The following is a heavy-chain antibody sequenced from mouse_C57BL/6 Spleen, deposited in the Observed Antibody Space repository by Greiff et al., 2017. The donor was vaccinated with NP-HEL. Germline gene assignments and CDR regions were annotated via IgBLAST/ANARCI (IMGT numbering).Heavy chain of an antibody. CDR2: IYPGSGST. D-gene: IGHD2-5*01. CDR3: ARNNYSNLDAMDY. V-gene: IGHV1-55*01. CDR1: GYTFTSYW. J-gene: IGHJ4*01. Sequence: QVQLQQPGAELVKPGASVKMSCKASGYTFTSYWITWVKQRPGQGLEWIGDIYPGSGSTNYNEKFKSKATLTVDTSSSTAYMQLSSLTSEDSAVYYCARNNYSNLDAMDYWGQGTSVTVSS.